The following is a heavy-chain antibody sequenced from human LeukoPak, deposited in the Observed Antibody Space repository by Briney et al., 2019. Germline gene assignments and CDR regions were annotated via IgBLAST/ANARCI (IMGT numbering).Heavy chain of an antibody. J-gene: IGHJ3*02. CDR2: INPNSGGT. Sequence: ASVTVSCTASGYTFTGYYMHWFRQAPGQGLEWMGWINPNSGGTKYSQKFQGRFTMTRDTSISTAYMELTRLRSDDTAVYYCARGETEETGTRPDAFDIWGQGTMVTVSS. CDR1: GYTFTGYY. CDR3: ARGETEETGTRPDAFDI. V-gene: IGHV1-2*02. D-gene: IGHD6-13*01.